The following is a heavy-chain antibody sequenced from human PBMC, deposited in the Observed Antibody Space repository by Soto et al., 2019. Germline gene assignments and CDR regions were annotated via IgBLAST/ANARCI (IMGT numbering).Heavy chain of an antibody. CDR1: GFTFDTFA. CDR3: AKFAEMSTIPFDY. Sequence: PRGSLRLSCAASGFTFDTFARTWVRQAPGRGLEWVSRINKCGGSRYYADSVKGRFTVSRDNSNNTLCRRMNRLRAEATTIYFCAKFAEMSTIPFDYWGQGAEVTVSS. D-gene: IGHD5-12*01. CDR2: INKCGGSR. V-gene: IGHV3-23*01. J-gene: IGHJ4*02.